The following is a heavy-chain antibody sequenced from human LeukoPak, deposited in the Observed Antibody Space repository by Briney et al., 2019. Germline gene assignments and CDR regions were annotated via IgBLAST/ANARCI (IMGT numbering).Heavy chain of an antibody. J-gene: IGHJ3*02. CDR3: AREASSGSGSFDI. CDR1: GYIFTGYY. V-gene: IGHV1-2*06. Sequence: ASVKVSCKASGYIFTGYYMHWVRQAPGQGLEWMGRINPNNGGTNFAQKFQGRVTMTRDTSISTAYMELSRLRSDDTAVYYCAREASSGSGSFDIWGQGTMVTVSS. D-gene: IGHD3-22*01. CDR2: INPNNGGT.